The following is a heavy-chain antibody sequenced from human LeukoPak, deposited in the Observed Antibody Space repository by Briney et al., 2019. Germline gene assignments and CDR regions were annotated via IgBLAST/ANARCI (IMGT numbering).Heavy chain of an antibody. CDR1: GFTFSHYA. Sequence: PGGSLRLSCAASGFTFSHYAMHWVRQPPGKGLDWVAVISSDGSITSYAGSVKGRFTISRDNAKNTLYLQMSGLTAEDTALYYCARNRHGIDSAFDVWGQGTMVTVS. CDR3: ARNRHGIDSAFDV. J-gene: IGHJ3*01. CDR2: ISSDGSIT. V-gene: IGHV3-30-3*01. D-gene: IGHD3-9*01.